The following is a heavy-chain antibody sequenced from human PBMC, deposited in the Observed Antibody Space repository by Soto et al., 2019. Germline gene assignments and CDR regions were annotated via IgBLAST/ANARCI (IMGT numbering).Heavy chain of an antibody. CDR2: TSAYNGNT. Sequence: QVQLVQSGADVKKPGASVKVSCKASGYSFTSSGISWVRQAPGQGLVLMGWTSAYNGNTNYAQNVQGRVTMTTDTATSTAYMELRSITSDDSAVYYCARDDSYFDYWGQGTQVTVSS. J-gene: IGHJ4*02. D-gene: IGHD4-4*01. CDR3: ARDDSYFDY. V-gene: IGHV1-18*01. CDR1: GYSFTSSG.